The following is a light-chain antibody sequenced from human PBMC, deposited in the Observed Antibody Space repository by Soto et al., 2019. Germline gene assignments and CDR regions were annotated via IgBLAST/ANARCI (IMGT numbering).Light chain of an antibody. V-gene: IGKV3-20*01. CDR3: QQHGSSPPYT. CDR2: GSS. J-gene: IGKJ2*01. Sequence: EVVLTQSPGTLSLSPGERATLSCRASQSVSNKYLAWYQQKPGQAPRLLIFGSSDRATGIPDRFSGSGSGTDFPLTISRLEPEDFAVYYCQQHGSSPPYTFGQGTKLAIK. CDR1: QSVSNKY.